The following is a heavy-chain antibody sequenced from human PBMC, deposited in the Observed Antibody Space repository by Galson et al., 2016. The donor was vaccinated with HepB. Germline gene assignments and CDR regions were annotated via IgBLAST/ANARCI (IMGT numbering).Heavy chain of an antibody. D-gene: IGHD3-22*01. V-gene: IGHV3-15*07. CDR2: IKSRTDGGTT. CDR1: GFTFSNAW. Sequence: LRLSCAASGFTFSNAWMNWVRQAPGKGLEWVGRIKSRTDGGTTDYAAPVKGRFTISRDDSKNTLYLQMNSLKTEDTAVYYCTTAGENYYDSSGYYHWGQGILVTVSS. J-gene: IGHJ5*02. CDR3: TTAGENYYDSSGYYH.